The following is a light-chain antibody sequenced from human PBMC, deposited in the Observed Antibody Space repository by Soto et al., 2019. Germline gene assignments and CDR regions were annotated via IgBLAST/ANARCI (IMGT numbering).Light chain of an antibody. CDR1: QSISSW. CDR3: QQYHAYPYT. J-gene: IGKJ2*01. V-gene: IGKV1-5*01. CDR2: DVS. Sequence: DIQMTQSPSTLSASVGDRVTITCRADQSISSWLAWYQQKPGKSPKLLIYDVSTLHSDVLSRFSGGGSGTEFTLIVSSLQPDDFANYYCQQYHAYPYTFGQGTKVDI.